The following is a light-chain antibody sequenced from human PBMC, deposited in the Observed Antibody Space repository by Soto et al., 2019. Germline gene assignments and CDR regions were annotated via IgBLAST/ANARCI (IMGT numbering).Light chain of an antibody. CDR1: SSDVGRYTY. CDR2: EVS. Sequence: QSVLTQPASVSGSPGRSITISCAGTSSDVGRYTYVSWYQQNPGTAPKLMIYEVSNRPSGVSNRLSGSKSGDTASMTMSGLQAEDEADYYCSSYTSTFTYVFGAGTKVTVL. J-gene: IGLJ1*01. V-gene: IGLV2-14*01. CDR3: SSYTSTFTYV.